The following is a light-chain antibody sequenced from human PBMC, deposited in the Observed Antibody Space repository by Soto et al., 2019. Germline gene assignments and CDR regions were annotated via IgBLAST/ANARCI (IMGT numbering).Light chain of an antibody. V-gene: IGKV2-30*01. J-gene: IGKJ4*01. CDR1: QSLLYSDGNIY. Sequence: DVVMAQSPLSLPVTLGQPASISCRSSQSLLYSDGNIYLNWFHQRPGQSPRRLIYKVSNRDSGVPDRFSGSGSGTDFTLKISRVEAEDVGIYYCMQGNHWPITFGGGTKVEIK. CDR3: MQGNHWPIT. CDR2: KVS.